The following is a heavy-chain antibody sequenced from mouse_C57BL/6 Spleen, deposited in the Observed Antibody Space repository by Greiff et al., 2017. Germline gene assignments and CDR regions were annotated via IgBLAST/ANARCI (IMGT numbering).Heavy chain of an antibody. CDR2: INPGSGGT. CDR1: GYAFTNYL. CDR3: ARLWGNYYAMDY. J-gene: IGHJ4*01. Sequence: VQRVESGAELVRPGTSVKVSCKASGYAFTNYLIEWVKQRPGQGLEWIGVINPGSGGTNYNEKFKGKATLTADKSSSTAYMQLSSLTSEDSAVYFCARLWGNYYAMDYWGQGTSVTVSS. V-gene: IGHV1-54*01.